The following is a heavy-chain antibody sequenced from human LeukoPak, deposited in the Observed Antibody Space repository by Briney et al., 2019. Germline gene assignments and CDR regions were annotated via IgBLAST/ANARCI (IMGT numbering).Heavy chain of an antibody. CDR3: AREDFWDSDDPGRNYYYYYMDV. V-gene: IGHV3-48*01. CDR1: GFTFSSYS. J-gene: IGHJ6*03. D-gene: IGHD3-3*01. CDR2: ISSSSTI. Sequence: PGGSLRLSCAASGFTFSSYSMNWVRQAPGKGLEWVSYISSSSTIYYADSVKGRFTISRDNAKNSLYLQMNSLRAEDTAAYYCAREDFWDSDDPGRNYYYYYMDVWGKGTTVTVSS.